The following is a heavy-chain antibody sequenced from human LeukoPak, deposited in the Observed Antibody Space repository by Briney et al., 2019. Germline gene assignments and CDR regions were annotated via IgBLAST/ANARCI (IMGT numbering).Heavy chain of an antibody. V-gene: IGHV4-59*08. J-gene: IGHJ3*02. CDR2: FAYSGTT. D-gene: IGHD6-19*01. CDR3: ARPHSSGWYCVYDI. CDR1: DGSISSHY. Sequence: PSETLSLTCTVSDGSISSHYWSWVRQPPGKGLEGIGHFAYSGTTSYNASLKSRVTISVDTSKNQFSLKLTSVTAADTAVYYCARPHSSGWYCVYDIWGQGTMVTVSS.